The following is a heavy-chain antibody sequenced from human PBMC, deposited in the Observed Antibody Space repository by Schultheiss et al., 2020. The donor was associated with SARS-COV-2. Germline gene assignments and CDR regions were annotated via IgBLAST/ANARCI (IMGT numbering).Heavy chain of an antibody. V-gene: IGHV5-51*01. Sequence: GGSLRLSCKGSGYSFTSYWIGWVRQMPGKGLEWMGIIYPGDSDTRYSPSFQGQVTISADKSISTAYLQWSSLKASDTAMYYCARSTPSIAARYYYYGIDVWGQGTTVTVSS. CDR3: ARSTPSIAARYYYYGIDV. D-gene: IGHD6-6*01. J-gene: IGHJ6*02. CDR1: GYSFTSYW. CDR2: IYPGDSDT.